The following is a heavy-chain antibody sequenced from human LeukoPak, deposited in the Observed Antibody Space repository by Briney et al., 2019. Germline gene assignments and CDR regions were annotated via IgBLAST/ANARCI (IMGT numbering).Heavy chain of an antibody. V-gene: IGHV3-74*01. CDR3: ARALAQGYDFWDFDY. CDR1: GFTFSSYW. D-gene: IGHD3-3*01. J-gene: IGHJ4*02. CDR2: INSDGSST. Sequence: GGSLRLSCAASGFTFSSYWMHWVRHAPGKGLVWVSRINSDGSSTSYADSVKGRFTISRDNAKNTLYLQMNSLRAEDTAVYYCARALAQGYDFWDFDYWGQGTLVTVSS.